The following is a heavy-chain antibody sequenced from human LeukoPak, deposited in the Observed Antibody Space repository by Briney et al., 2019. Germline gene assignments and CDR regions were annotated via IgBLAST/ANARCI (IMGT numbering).Heavy chain of an antibody. D-gene: IGHD1-1*01. CDR1: GGSVSDYY. Sequence: SETLSLTCTVSGGSVSDYYWSWVRQPPGQGLEWIGDIYTSGRTNYNASLKSRVTISEDSSKNQFSLRLTSVTAADTAVYYCARSGSLHLTMDVWGKGTAVIVSS. J-gene: IGHJ6*04. CDR2: IYTSGRT. V-gene: IGHV4-4*09. CDR3: ARSGSLHLTMDV.